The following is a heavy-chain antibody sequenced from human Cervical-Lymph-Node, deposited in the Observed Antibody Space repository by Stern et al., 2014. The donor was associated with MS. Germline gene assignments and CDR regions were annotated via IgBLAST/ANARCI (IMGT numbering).Heavy chain of an antibody. CDR3: AHTDVVFDYYGMDV. V-gene: IGHV2-5*02. D-gene: IGHD2-15*01. CDR1: GFSLSTNGVG. J-gene: IGHJ6*02. Sequence: QVTLRESGPTLVKPTQTLTLTCTFSGFSLSTNGVGVGWIRQPPGKALEWLALIYGDDDKRYRPSLESRLTVTKDTSKNQVVLTMTNMDPVDTATYYCAHTDVVFDYYGMDVWGQGTTVTVSS. CDR2: IYGDDDK.